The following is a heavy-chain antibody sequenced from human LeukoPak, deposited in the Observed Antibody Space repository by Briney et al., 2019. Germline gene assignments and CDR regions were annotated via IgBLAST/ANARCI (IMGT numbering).Heavy chain of an antibody. V-gene: IGHV3-7*04. CDR2: IHPEGNEK. J-gene: IGHJ4*02. D-gene: IGHD2-21*02. Sequence: GGSLRLSCAASGFTFSNYSMSWVRQAPGRGLEWVANIHPEGNEKYHVDSVKGRFTISRDNTKNSLFLQMHGLRVEDTAVYYCARGDDFSGDYWGQGTLVTVSS. CDR3: ARGDDFSGDY. CDR1: GFTFSNYS.